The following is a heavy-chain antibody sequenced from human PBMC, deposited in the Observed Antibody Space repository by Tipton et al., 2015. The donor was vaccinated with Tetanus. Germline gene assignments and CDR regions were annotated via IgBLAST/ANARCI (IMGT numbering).Heavy chain of an antibody. D-gene: IGHD1-26*01. J-gene: IGHJ5*02. V-gene: IGHV4-59*01. CDR2: VYSSGST. Sequence: TLSLTCTVSGGSISDNYWSWIRQAPGKGLEWIGNVYSSGSTYYNPSLKGRVTISVDTSTTQFSLRLNSVTAADTAIYYCARDHRLSASYAGWFDPWGQGTLVTVSS. CDR3: ARDHRLSASYAGWFDP. CDR1: GGSISDNY.